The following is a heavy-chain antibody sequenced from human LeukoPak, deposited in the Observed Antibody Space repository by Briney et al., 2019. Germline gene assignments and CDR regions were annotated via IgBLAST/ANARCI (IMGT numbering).Heavy chain of an antibody. CDR3: AKSKQLAPWDY. J-gene: IGHJ4*02. V-gene: IGHV3-23*01. D-gene: IGHD1-1*01. CDR1: GFTLSSYA. CDR2: ISVSGNT. Sequence: GGSLRLSCAASGFTLSSYAMSWVRQGPGKGLEWVSAISVSGNTYHADSVKGRFTISRDNSKNTLYLQMNSLRAEDTAVYYCAKSKQLAPWDYWGQGTLVTVSS.